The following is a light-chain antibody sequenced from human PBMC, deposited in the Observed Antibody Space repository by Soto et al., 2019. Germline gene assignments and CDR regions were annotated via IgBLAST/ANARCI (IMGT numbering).Light chain of an antibody. CDR3: QQYNNWPRAT. CDR2: RTS. V-gene: IGKV3-15*01. CDR1: QSISSN. Sequence: EIVLTQPPATLSLSPGERATLPCRASQSISSNLAWYQQKPGQAPRLLMFRTSSRATGFPARFSGSGSGTEFNLTISSLQSEDFGVYYCQQYNNWPRATFGGGTKVDIK. J-gene: IGKJ4*01.